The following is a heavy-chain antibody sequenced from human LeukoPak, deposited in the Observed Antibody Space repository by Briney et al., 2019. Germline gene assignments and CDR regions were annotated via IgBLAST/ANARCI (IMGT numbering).Heavy chain of an antibody. J-gene: IGHJ4*01. CDR3: ARDRLRGWSPHFDY. CDR1: GYTFTSYG. V-gene: IGHV1-18*01. Sequence: GASVKVSCKASGYTFTSYGISWVRQAPGQGLEWMGWISAYNGNTNYAQKLQGRVTMTTDTSTSTAYMELRSLRSDDTAVYYGARDRLRGWSPHFDYWGQGTLVTVSS. CDR2: ISAYNGNT. D-gene: IGHD6-19*01.